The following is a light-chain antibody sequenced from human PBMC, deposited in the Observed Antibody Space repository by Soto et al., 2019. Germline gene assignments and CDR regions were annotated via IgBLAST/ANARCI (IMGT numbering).Light chain of an antibody. CDR1: QSVSTY. Sequence: EIVLTQSPGTLSLSPGERATLSCRASQSVSTYLAWYQQKPGQGPRLLIDGASSRASGIPDRFSGSGSGTDFTLTISRLAPEDSAVYYCQQYGNSPMFGQGTKVEVK. CDR3: QQYGNSPM. J-gene: IGKJ1*01. V-gene: IGKV3-20*01. CDR2: GAS.